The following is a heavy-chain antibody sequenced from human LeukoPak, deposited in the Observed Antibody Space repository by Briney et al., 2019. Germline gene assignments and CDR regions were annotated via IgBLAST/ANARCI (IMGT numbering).Heavy chain of an antibody. Sequence: PGGSLRLSCAASGFTFSSYGMSWVRQAPGKGLEWVSAISGSGGSTYYADSVKGRFTISRDNSKNTLYLQMNSLRAEDTAVYYCAKDGGGYGSGSYYNRRDTRYYMDVWGKGTTVTISS. CDR3: AKDGGGYGSGSYYNRRDTRYYMDV. D-gene: IGHD3-10*01. J-gene: IGHJ6*03. CDR2: ISGSGGST. CDR1: GFTFSSYG. V-gene: IGHV3-23*01.